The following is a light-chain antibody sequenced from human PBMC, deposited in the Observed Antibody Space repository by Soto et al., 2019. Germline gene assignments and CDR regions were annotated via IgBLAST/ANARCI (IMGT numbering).Light chain of an antibody. CDR2: GND. CDR3: GASDVSVRTPV. Sequence: QSVLTQPPSVSGTPGQTVTISCSGSSSNIGSNTVNWYQQVPGIAPTLLIYGNDRRPSAVPDRFSAAKTATSASLATSGRQSEDEDDYYYGASDVSVRTPVFGGGTKLTVL. V-gene: IGLV1-44*01. J-gene: IGLJ2*01. CDR1: SSNIGSNT.